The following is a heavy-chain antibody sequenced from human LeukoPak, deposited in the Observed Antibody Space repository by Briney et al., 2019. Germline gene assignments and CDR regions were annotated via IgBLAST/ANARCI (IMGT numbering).Heavy chain of an antibody. CDR3: ARRDDSSLLPRAEYFQH. V-gene: IGHV5-51*01. J-gene: IGHJ1*01. D-gene: IGHD3-22*01. CDR1: GYSFTSYW. CDR2: IYIGDSDT. Sequence: GEALKILRCGFGYSFTSYWIGWVRQIPGQGLGWMGIIYIGDSDTRYSPPFQGQVTIPPDKSISTAYRQWSSLNASDTAMYYCARRDDSSLLPRAEYFQHWGRGTRVTVSS.